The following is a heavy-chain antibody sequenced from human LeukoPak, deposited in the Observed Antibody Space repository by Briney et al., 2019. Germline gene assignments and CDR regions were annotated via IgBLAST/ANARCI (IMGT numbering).Heavy chain of an antibody. CDR1: GCTFTSYA. J-gene: IGHJ6*02. V-gene: IGHV7-4-1*02. D-gene: IGHD3-10*01. Sequence: ASVKVSCKASGCTFTSYAMNWVRQAPGQGLEWMGWINTNTGNPTYAQGFTGRSVFSLDTSVSTAYLQISSLKAEDTAVYYCARSMVRGVKNGMDVWGQGTTVTVSS. CDR2: INTNTGNP. CDR3: ARSMVRGVKNGMDV.